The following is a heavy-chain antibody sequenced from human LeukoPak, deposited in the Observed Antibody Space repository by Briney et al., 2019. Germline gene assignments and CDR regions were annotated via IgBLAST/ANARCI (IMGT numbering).Heavy chain of an antibody. CDR1: GFTFSSYC. J-gene: IGHJ4*02. D-gene: IGHD3-3*01. CDR2: ISGSGGST. Sequence: GGSLRLSCAASGFTFSSYCMSWVRLAPGKGLEWVSAISGSGGSTYYADSVKGRFTISRDNSKNTLYLQMNSLRAEDTAVYYCAAPRLYYDFWSGYYWGQGTLVTVSS. CDR3: AAPRLYYDFWSGYY. V-gene: IGHV3-23*01.